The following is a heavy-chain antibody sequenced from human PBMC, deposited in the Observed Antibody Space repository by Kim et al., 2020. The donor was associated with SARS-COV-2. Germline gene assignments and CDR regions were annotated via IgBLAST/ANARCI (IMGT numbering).Heavy chain of an antibody. D-gene: IGHD6-13*01. V-gene: IGHV3-49*03. J-gene: IGHJ6*02. CDR3: TSSSSWSPFDYYGMDV. Sequence: GGSLRLSCTASGFTFGDYAMSWFRQAPGKGLEWVGFIRSKAYGGTTEYAASVKGRFTISRDDSKSIAYLQMNSLKTEDTAVYYCTSSSSWSPFDYYGMDVWGQGTTVTVSS. CDR1: GFTFGDYA. CDR2: IRSKAYGGTT.